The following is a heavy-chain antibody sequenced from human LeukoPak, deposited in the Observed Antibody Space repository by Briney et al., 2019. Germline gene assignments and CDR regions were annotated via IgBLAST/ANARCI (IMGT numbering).Heavy chain of an antibody. Sequence: GGSLRLSCAASGFTFSSYSMNWVSQAPGKGLEWVSSISSSSSYIYYADSVKGRFTISRDNAKNSLYLQMNSLRAEDTAVYYCARDRDMITFGGVIAPPDYWGQGTLVTVSS. J-gene: IGHJ4*02. CDR3: ARDRDMITFGGVIAPPDY. CDR2: ISSSSSYI. D-gene: IGHD3-16*02. CDR1: GFTFSSYS. V-gene: IGHV3-21*01.